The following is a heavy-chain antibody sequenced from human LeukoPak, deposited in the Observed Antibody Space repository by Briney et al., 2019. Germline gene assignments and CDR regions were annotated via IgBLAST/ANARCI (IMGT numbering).Heavy chain of an antibody. V-gene: IGHV1-69*04. CDR2: IIPILGIA. CDR3: ASGSITMVHGWFDP. J-gene: IGHJ5*02. Sequence: EASVKVSCKASGYTFTSYAMHWVRQAPGQGLEWMGRIIPILGIANYAQKFQGRVTITADKSTSTAYMELSSLRSEDTAVYYCASGSITMVHGWFDPWGQGTLVTVSS. D-gene: IGHD3-10*01. CDR1: GYTFTSYA.